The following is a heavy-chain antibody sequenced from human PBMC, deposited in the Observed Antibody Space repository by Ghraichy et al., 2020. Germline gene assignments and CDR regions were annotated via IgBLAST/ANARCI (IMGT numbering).Heavy chain of an antibody. CDR3: ARDFSEFQYNWVDP. Sequence: LSLTCAASGFSFSSSDMNWVRQAPGKGPEWISYINSNSRTIYYADSVKGRFTISRDNAKNSLWLQMTSLRAEDTAVYYCARDFSEFQYNWVDPWAREPWSPSPQ. CDR2: INSNSRTI. J-gene: IGHJ5*02. CDR1: GFSFSSSD. V-gene: IGHV3-48*01. D-gene: IGHD2-21*01.